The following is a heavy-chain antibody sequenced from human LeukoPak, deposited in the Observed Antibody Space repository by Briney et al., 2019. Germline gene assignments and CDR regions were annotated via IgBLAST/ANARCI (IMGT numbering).Heavy chain of an antibody. CDR3: AREGLVGGSHFPIFDY. CDR2: IKQDGSEK. J-gene: IGHJ4*02. CDR1: GFTFSSYW. D-gene: IGHD3-16*01. Sequence: PGGSLRLSCAASGFTFSSYWMSWVRQAPGKGLEWVANIKQDGSEKYYVDSVKGRFTISRDNAKNSLYLQMNSLRAEDTAVYYCAREGLVGGSHFPIFDYWGQGTLVTVSS. V-gene: IGHV3-7*01.